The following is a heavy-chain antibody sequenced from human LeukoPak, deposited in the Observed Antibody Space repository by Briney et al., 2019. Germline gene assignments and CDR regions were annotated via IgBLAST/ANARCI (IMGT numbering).Heavy chain of an antibody. V-gene: IGHV3-11*01. Sequence: PGGSLRLSCAASGFTFSDYYMSWIRQAPGKGLEWVSYISSSGDSIYYVDSVKGRFTISRDNAKNSLYLQMNSLRAEDMALYYCAKGIEAYYDSSGNDYWGQGTLVTVSS. J-gene: IGHJ4*02. CDR3: AKGIEAYYDSSGNDY. CDR1: GFTFSDYY. CDR2: ISSSGDSI. D-gene: IGHD3-22*01.